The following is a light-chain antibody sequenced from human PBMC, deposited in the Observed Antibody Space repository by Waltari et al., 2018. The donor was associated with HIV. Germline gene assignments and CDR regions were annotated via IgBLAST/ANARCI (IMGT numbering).Light chain of an antibody. Sequence: QSALTQPPSTSGTPGQTVTTPCSGSSSNIGDNYVSVYQQLPGTAPKLLIYRNSQRPSGVRARFSGSKSGTSASLAINDLRSEDEAEYHCAAWDDSLSGWVFGGGTNLTVL. V-gene: IGLV1-47*01. CDR1: SSNIGDNY. CDR2: RNS. CDR3: AAWDDSLSGWV. J-gene: IGLJ3*02.